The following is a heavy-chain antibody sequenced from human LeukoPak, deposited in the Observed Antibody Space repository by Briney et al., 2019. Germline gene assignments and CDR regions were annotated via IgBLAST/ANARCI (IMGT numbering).Heavy chain of an antibody. CDR3: ARVLRPMASQYYFDY. CDR1: GGSISPYY. CDR2: IYYSGTT. J-gene: IGHJ4*02. D-gene: IGHD3-10*01. V-gene: IGHV4-59*01. Sequence: SETLSLTCTVSGGSISPYYWSWIRQPPGKGLEWIGYIYYSGTTSYNPSLKTRVTISIDTSKNQFSLKLGSVTAADTAVYYCARVLRPMASQYYFDYWGQGTLVTVSS.